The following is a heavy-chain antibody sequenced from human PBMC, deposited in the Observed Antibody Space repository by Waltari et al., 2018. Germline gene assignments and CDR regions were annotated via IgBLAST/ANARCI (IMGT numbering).Heavy chain of an antibody. J-gene: IGHJ4*02. D-gene: IGHD2-2*03. CDR3: SRQVLGYCTSAACRRLES. Sequence: QVQLQESGPRLVEPSETLSLTCGVSGYSINSGFYWGWIRQSPGKGLEWIATVYHDGTTFYNPSLKSRVTISMDMCTNQFSLKLKSVTAADTAVYFCSRQVLGYCTSAACRRLESWGPGTLVTVSS. V-gene: IGHV4-38-2*01. CDR2: VYHDGTT. CDR1: GYSINSGFY.